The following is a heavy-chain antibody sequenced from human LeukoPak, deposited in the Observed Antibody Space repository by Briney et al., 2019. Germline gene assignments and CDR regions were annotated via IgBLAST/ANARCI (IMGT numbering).Heavy chain of an antibody. J-gene: IGHJ4*02. D-gene: IGHD3-16*01. Sequence: LAGGSLRLSCAASGFTVSSNYMSWVRQAPGKGLEWVSVIYTGGSTYYADSVKGRFTISRDNSKNTLYLQMNSLRVEDTAVYYCARVGDYVCKDWGQGTLVTVSS. CDR1: GFTVSSNY. CDR3: ARVGDYVCKD. CDR2: IYTGGST. V-gene: IGHV3-66*01.